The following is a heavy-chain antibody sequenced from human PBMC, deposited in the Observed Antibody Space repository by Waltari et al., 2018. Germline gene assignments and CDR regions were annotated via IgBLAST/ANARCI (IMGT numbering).Heavy chain of an antibody. V-gene: IGHV4-34*01. CDR2: INHSGST. CDR1: GGSFSGYS. Sequence: QVQLQQWGAGLLKPSETLSLTCAVYGGSFSGYSWSWIRQPPGKGLEWIWEINHSGSTNYNPSLKSRVTISVDTSKNQFSLKLSSVTAADTAVYYCARPLLGAMSTDDAFDIWGQGTMVTVSS. D-gene: IGHD2-2*01. J-gene: IGHJ3*02. CDR3: ARPLLGAMSTDDAFDI.